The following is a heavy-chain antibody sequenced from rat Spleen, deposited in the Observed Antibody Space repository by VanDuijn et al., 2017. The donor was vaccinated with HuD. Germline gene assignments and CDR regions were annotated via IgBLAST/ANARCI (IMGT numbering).Heavy chain of an antibody. CDR1: GFNFNDYW. CDR2: INKASITI. D-gene: IGHD1-7*01. J-gene: IGHJ2*01. V-gene: IGHV4-2*01. CDR3: ARSPSYGSHLDYFDY. Sequence: EVKLVESGGGLVQPGRSLKLSCAASGFNFNDYWMGWVRQAPGKGLEWIGEINKASITINSIPSLKDKFTISRDNAQNSLYLQMNKLGSEDTAIYYCARSPSYGSHLDYFDYWGQGVMVTVSS.